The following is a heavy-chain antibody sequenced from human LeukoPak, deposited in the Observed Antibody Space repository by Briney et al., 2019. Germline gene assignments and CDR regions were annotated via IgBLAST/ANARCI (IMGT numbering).Heavy chain of an antibody. CDR3: ARDLGVIAARNPYYYYYGMVV. CDR2: ISYDGSNK. D-gene: IGHD6-6*01. J-gene: IGHJ6*02. Sequence: GGSLRLSCAASGFTFSSYAMHWVRQAPGKGLEWVAVISYDGSNKYYADSVKGRFTISRDNSKNTLYLQMNSLRAEDTAVYYCARDLGVIAARNPYYYYYGMVVWGQGTTVTVSS. V-gene: IGHV3-30-3*01. CDR1: GFTFSSYA.